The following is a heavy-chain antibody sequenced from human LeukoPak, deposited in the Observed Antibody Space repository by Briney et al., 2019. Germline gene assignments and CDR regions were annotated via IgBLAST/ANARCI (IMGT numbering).Heavy chain of an antibody. V-gene: IGHV3-23*01. CDR2: ISGSGGST. J-gene: IGHJ4*02. Sequence: GGSLRLSCAASGFTFSSYVMSWVRQAPGEGLEWVSAISGSGGSTYYADSVKGRFTISRDNSKNTLYLQMNSLRAEDTAVYYCAKVSGWSWFDYWGQGTLVTVSS. D-gene: IGHD6-19*01. CDR3: AKVSGWSWFDY. CDR1: GFTFSSYV.